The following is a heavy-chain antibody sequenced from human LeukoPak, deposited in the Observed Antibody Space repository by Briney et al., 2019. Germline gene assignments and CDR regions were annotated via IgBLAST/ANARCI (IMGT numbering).Heavy chain of an antibody. D-gene: IGHD2-21*02. CDR1: GYTFTSYY. CDR2: INPSGGST. V-gene: IGHV1-46*01. J-gene: IGHJ4*02. Sequence: WASVKVSCKASGYTFTSYYMHWVRQAPGQGLEWMGIINPSGGSTSYAQKFQGRVTMTRDMSTSTVYMELSSLRSEDTAVYYCAAVTPEVVVTPIQAGWGQGTLVTVSS. CDR3: AAVTPEVVVTPIQAG.